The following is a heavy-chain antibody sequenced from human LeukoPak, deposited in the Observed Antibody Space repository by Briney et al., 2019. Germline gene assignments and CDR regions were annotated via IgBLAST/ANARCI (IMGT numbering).Heavy chain of an antibody. Sequence: GGSLRLSCAASGFTFSSYWMHWVRQAPGKGLVWVSRINSDGSSTSYADSVKGRFTISRDNAKNMLYLQMNSLRAEDTAVYYCARASIVVAPFHWFDPWDQGTLVTVSS. D-gene: IGHD2-15*01. J-gene: IGHJ5*02. CDR1: GFTFSSYW. V-gene: IGHV3-74*01. CDR3: ARASIVVAPFHWFDP. CDR2: INSDGSST.